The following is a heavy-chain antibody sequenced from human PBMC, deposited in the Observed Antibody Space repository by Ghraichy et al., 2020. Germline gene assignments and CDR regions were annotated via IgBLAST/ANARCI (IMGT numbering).Heavy chain of an antibody. CDR3: ARGDIGVFGALYYYYGMDV. CDR2: INHSGST. D-gene: IGHD3-16*01. V-gene: IGHV4-34*01. CDR1: GGSFSGYY. Sequence: SQTLSLTCAVYGGSFSGYYWIWLRQPPGKGLECIGEINHSGSTNYNPSLKSRVTISVDTSNNQFSLKLSSVTAADTAVYYCARGDIGVFGALYYYYGMDVWGQGTTVTVSS. J-gene: IGHJ6*02.